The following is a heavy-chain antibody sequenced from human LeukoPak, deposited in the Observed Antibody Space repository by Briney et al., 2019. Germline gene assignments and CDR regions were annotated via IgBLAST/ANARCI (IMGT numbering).Heavy chain of an antibody. D-gene: IGHD1-1*01. V-gene: IGHV2-70*11. Sequence: SGPTLVNPTQTLTLTCTFSGFSLGTSGMCVTWIRQPPGKALEWLARIDWDDAKYYSTSLKTRLTISKDTSINQVVLTMTSMDPVDTATYYCARMISVGNWNFDYWGQGTLVTVSS. J-gene: IGHJ4*02. CDR2: IDWDDAK. CDR1: GFSLGTSGMC. CDR3: ARMISVGNWNFDY.